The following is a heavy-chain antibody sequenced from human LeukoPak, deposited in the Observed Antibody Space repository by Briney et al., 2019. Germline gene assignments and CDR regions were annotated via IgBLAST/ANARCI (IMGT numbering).Heavy chain of an antibody. CDR1: GFTFKNYG. CDR2: ISYDGENR. D-gene: IGHD3-9*01. Sequence: GGSLRLSRAASGFTFKNYGMHWVRQAPGKGLEWVAVISYDGENRYYADSVKGRFTISRDNSKNTLYVQMNSLRAEDTAVYYCAKAKEILTGYYDYWGQGALVTVSS. J-gene: IGHJ4*02. V-gene: IGHV3-30*18. CDR3: AKAKEILTGYYDY.